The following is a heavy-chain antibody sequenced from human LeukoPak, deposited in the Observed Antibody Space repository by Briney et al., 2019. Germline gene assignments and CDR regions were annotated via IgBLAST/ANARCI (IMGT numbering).Heavy chain of an antibody. J-gene: IGHJ4*02. D-gene: IGHD4/OR15-4a*01. CDR2: ITSSSSSI. Sequence: GGSLRLSCAASGFTFSIYTMSWVRQAPGKGLEWVSSITSSSSSIYSADSVKGRLTISRDNAKNSLYLEMNSLRDEGTAVYYCARDLAWGAYWGQGTLVTVSS. V-gene: IGHV3-21*01. CDR1: GFTFSIYT. CDR3: ARDLAWGAY.